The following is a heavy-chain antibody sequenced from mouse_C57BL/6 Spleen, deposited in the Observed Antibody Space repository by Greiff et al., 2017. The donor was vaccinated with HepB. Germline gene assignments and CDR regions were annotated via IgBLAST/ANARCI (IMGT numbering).Heavy chain of an antibody. CDR1: GFNIKDDY. Sequence: EVKVEESGAELVRPGASVKLSCTASGFNIKDDYMHWVKQRPEQGLEWIGWIDPENGDTEYASKFQGKATITADTSSNTAYLQLSSLTSEDTAVYYCTTFDYDRGTFDYWGQGTTLTVSS. CDR3: TTFDYDRGTFDY. CDR2: IDPENGDT. J-gene: IGHJ2*01. V-gene: IGHV14-4*01. D-gene: IGHD2-4*01.